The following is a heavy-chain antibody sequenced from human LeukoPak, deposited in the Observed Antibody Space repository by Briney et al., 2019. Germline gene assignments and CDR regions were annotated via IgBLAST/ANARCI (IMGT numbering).Heavy chain of an antibody. Sequence: GGSLRLSCAASGFTFSSYSMNWVRQAPGKGLEWVSSISSSTTNIYYADSVKGRFTISRDNAKNSLYLQMNSLRAEDTAVYYCARHVTPLPAGAAAGTPLDYWGQGTLVTVSS. D-gene: IGHD6-13*01. J-gene: IGHJ4*02. CDR2: ISSSTTNI. CDR3: ARHVTPLPAGAAAGTPLDY. V-gene: IGHV3-21*01. CDR1: GFTFSSYS.